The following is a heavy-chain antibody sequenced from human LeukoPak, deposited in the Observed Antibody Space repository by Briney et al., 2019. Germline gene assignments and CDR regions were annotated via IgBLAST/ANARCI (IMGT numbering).Heavy chain of an antibody. J-gene: IGHJ4*02. V-gene: IGHV4-4*02. CDR3: ARLDITTTWYAFDY. Sequence: PSGTLSLTCAVSGGSISSSNWWSWDRQPPGKGLEWIGEIYHSGNTNYNPSLKSRVTISVDTSNNHFSLKLSSVTAADTAVYYCARLDITTTWYAFDYWGQGTLVTVSS. D-gene: IGHD5-12*01. CDR2: IYHSGNT. CDR1: GGSISSSNW.